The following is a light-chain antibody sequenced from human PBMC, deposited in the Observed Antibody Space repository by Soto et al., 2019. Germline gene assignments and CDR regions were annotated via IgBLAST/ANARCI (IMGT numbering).Light chain of an antibody. CDR2: AAS. CDR3: QQYDDWPSNT. J-gene: IGKJ2*01. CDR1: QSVSVN. Sequence: EVVMTQSPASLSVSPRERATLSCRASQSVSVNLAWYQQKPGQAPRLLILAASARATGIPPRFSGSGSGTEFTLTISSLQSEDFAVYYCQQYDDWPSNTFGQGTKLQIK. V-gene: IGKV3-15*01.